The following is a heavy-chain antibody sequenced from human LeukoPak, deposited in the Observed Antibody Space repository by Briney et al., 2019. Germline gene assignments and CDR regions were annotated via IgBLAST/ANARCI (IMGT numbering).Heavy chain of an antibody. CDR3: TRGSIAYYYMDV. Sequence: SETLSLTCTVSGYSISSGYYWGWIRQPPGKGLEWIGNIYYSGSTNYNPSLKSRVTISVDTSKNQFSLKLSSVTAADTAVYYCTRGSIAYYYMDVWGKGTTVTISS. CDR1: GYSISSGYY. CDR2: IYYSGST. V-gene: IGHV4-38-2*02. D-gene: IGHD3-22*01. J-gene: IGHJ6*03.